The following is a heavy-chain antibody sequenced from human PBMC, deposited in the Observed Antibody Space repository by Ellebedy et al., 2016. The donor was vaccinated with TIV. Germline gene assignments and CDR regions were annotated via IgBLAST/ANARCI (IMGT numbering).Heavy chain of an antibody. Sequence: GESLKISCAASGFTFSSYWMSWVRQAPGKGLEWVANIKQDGSEKYYVDSVKGRFTISRDNAKNSLYLQMNSLRAEDTAVYYCARANLLVVPAAVYFDYWGQGTLVTVSS. V-gene: IGHV3-7*01. CDR3: ARANLLVVPAAVYFDY. D-gene: IGHD2-2*01. CDR2: IKQDGSEK. CDR1: GFTFSSYW. J-gene: IGHJ4*02.